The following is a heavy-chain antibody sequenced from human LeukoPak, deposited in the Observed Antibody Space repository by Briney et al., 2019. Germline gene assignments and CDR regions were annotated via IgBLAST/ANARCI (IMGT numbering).Heavy chain of an antibody. Sequence: GGSLRLSCAASGFTFSSYSMNWVCQAPGKGLEWVSSISSSSSYIYYADSVKGRFTISRDNAKNSLYLQMNSLRAEDTAVYYCATTLGVVGGFDYWGQGTLVTVSS. V-gene: IGHV3-21*01. CDR3: ATTLGVVGGFDY. D-gene: IGHD3-22*01. CDR1: GFTFSSYS. J-gene: IGHJ4*02. CDR2: ISSSSSYI.